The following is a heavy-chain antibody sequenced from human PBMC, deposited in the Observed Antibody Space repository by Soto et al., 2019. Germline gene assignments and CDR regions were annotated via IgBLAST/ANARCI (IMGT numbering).Heavy chain of an antibody. CDR3: ASPTLGAFDI. Sequence: SETLSFTCTVSGGSISSSNYYWRWIRQPPGKGLEWIGSIYYSGSTAYNSSLKSRVTMSVDTSKNQLSLRLSSVTAADTAVYYCASPTLGAFDIWGQGTMVTVSS. J-gene: IGHJ3*02. CDR1: GGSISSSNYY. V-gene: IGHV4-39*01. CDR2: IYYSGST. D-gene: IGHD3-16*01.